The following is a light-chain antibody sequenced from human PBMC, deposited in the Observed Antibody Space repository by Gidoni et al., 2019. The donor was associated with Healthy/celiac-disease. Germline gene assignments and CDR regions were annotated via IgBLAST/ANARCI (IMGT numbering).Light chain of an antibody. V-gene: IGKV1-5*03. CDR2: KAS. CDR1: QSISSW. Sequence: DIQLTQSPPTLSASVGDRVTITCRASQSISSWLAWYQQKPGKAPTLLIYKASSLESGVPSRFSGSGSGTEFTLTISSLQPDDFATYYCQQYNSYSSCGPGTKVDIK. CDR3: QQYNSYSS. J-gene: IGKJ3*01.